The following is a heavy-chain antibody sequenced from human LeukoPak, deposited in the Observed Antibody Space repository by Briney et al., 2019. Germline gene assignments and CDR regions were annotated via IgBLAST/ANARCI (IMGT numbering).Heavy chain of an antibody. CDR3: AKDLDDSSGYYPLYDAFDI. D-gene: IGHD3-22*01. CDR2: ISYDGSNK. V-gene: IGHV3-30*18. J-gene: IGHJ3*02. CDR1: GFTFSSYG. Sequence: PGGSLRLSCAASGFTFSSYGMHWVRQAPGKGLEWVAVISYDGSNKYYADSVKGRFTISRDNSKNTLYLQMNSLRAEDTAVYYCAKDLDDSSGYYPLYDAFDIWGQGTMVTVSS.